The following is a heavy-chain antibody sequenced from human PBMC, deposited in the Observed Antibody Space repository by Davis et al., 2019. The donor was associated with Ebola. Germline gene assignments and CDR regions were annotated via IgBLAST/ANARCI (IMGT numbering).Heavy chain of an antibody. Sequence: SVKVSCKASGGTFSSYAISWVRQAPGQGLEWMGGIIPIFGTANYAQKFQGRVTITADESTSTAYMELSSLRSEDTAVYYCARGPYARIAAAGRGGWPVDYGMDVWGKGTTVTVSS. V-gene: IGHV1-69*13. CDR2: IIPIFGTA. D-gene: IGHD6-13*01. CDR3: ARGPYARIAAAGRGGWPVDYGMDV. CDR1: GGTFSSYA. J-gene: IGHJ6*04.